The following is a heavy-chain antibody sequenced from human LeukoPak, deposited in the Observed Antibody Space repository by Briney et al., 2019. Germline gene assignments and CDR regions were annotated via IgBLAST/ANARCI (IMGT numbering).Heavy chain of an antibody. J-gene: IGHJ4*02. CDR1: GFTFSSYS. V-gene: IGHV3-21*01. CDR3: ARDATPSYYDFWSGYVYYFDY. D-gene: IGHD3-3*01. CDR2: ISSSSSYI. Sequence: PGGSLRLSCAASGFTFSSYSRNWVRQAPGKGLEWVSFISSSSSYIYYADSVKGRFTISRDNAKNSLYLQMNSLRAEDTAVYYCARDATPSYYDFWSGYVYYFDYWGQGTLVTVSS.